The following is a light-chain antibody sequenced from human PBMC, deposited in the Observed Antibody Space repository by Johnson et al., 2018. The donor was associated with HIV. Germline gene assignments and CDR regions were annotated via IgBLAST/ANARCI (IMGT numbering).Light chain of an antibody. CDR3: ETGGSSLVGDYV. CDR2: DND. J-gene: IGLJ1*01. V-gene: IGLV1-51*01. Sequence: QSVLTQPPSVSAAPGQKVTISCSGSSSNIGINYVSWFQQLPGTAPKLLIYDNDKRPSGIPDRFSGSKSGTSATLGITGLQTGDEAVYYCETGGSSLVGDYVFGTGTKLTVL. CDR1: SSNIGINY.